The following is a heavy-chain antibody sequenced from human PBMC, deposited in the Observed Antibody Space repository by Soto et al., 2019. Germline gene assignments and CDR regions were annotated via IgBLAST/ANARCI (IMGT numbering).Heavy chain of an antibody. CDR2: IYYSGHT. J-gene: IGHJ5*02. Sequence: SETMSLTCAVAGYYIRSSNWWGWIRQTPGKGLEWIGYIYYSGHTFYNPSLKSRVTMSVDTSKNQFSLKLSSVTAVDTAVYYCARNSMDTGHNWFDPWGQGTLVTVSS. D-gene: IGHD2-8*02. V-gene: IGHV4-28*01. CDR3: ARNSMDTGHNWFDP. CDR1: GYYIRSSNW.